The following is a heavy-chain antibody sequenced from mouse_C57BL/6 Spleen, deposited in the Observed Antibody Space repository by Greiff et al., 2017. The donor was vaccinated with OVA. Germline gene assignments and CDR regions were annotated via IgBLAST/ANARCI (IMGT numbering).Heavy chain of an antibody. CDR3: ARDGYSPFYYAMDY. J-gene: IGHJ4*01. Sequence: VQLKQSGGGLVKPGGSLKLSCAASGFTFSDYGMHWVRQAPEKGLEWVAYISSGSSTIYYADTVKGRFTISRDNAKNTLFLQMTSLRSEDTAMYYCARDGYSPFYYAMDYWGQGTSVTVSS. V-gene: IGHV5-17*01. D-gene: IGHD2-3*01. CDR1: GFTFSDYG. CDR2: ISSGSSTI.